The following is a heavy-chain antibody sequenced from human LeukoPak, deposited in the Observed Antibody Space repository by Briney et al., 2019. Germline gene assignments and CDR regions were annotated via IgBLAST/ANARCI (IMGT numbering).Heavy chain of an antibody. CDR1: GYTFTSNY. J-gene: IGHJ4*02. CDR3: ARDQEGFDY. Sequence: ASVTVSFTASGYTFTSNYIHWVRQAPGQGLEWLGMTYPRDGSTSYAQKFQGRVTVTRDTSTSTVHMELSGLRSEDTAVYYCARDQEGFDYWGQGTLVTVSS. V-gene: IGHV1-46*01. CDR2: TYPRDGST.